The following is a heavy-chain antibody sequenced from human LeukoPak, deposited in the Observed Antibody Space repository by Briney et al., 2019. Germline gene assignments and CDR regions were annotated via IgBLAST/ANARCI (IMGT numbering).Heavy chain of an antibody. CDR1: GFTLSSYT. CDR3: AREARHSGAFDI. V-gene: IGHV3-21*01. Sequence: GGSLRLSCAVSGFTLSSYTINWVRQAPGKGLEWVSSISSSGTYIYYADSVKGRFTISRDNSKNTLYLQMNSLRAEDTAVYYCAREARHSGAFDIWGQGTMVTVSS. CDR2: ISSSGTYI. D-gene: IGHD6-25*01. J-gene: IGHJ3*02.